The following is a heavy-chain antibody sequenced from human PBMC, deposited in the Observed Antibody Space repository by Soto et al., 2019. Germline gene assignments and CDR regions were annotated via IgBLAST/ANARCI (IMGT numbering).Heavy chain of an antibody. CDR3: ARGYSYGFPGYEFDI. D-gene: IGHD5-18*01. J-gene: IGHJ3*02. CDR1: GGSISSYY. CDR2: IYYSGST. V-gene: IGHV4-59*01. Sequence: SETLSLTCTVSGGSISSYYWSWIRQPPGKGLEWIGYIYYSGSTNYNPSLKSRVTISVDTSKNQFSLKLSSVTAADTAVYYCARGYSYGFPGYEFDIWGQGTMVTVSS.